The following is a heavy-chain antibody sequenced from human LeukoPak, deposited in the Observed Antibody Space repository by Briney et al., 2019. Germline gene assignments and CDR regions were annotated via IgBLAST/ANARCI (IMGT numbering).Heavy chain of an antibody. CDR2: VYYTGNT. CDR1: GDSLSGYY. CDR3: ARDQANFYPTVGWFDP. D-gene: IGHD2/OR15-2a*01. Sequence: SETLSLTCTVSGDSLSGYYWSWIRQPPGKGLEWIGYVYYTGNTNFNPSLKSRVTISVDTSKNQFSLKLSSVTAADTAVYYCARDQANFYPTVGWFDPWGQGTLVTVSS. J-gene: IGHJ5*02. V-gene: IGHV4-59*12.